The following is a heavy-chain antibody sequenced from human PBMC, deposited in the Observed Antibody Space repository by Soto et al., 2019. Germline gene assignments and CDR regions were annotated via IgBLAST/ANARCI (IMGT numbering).Heavy chain of an antibody. CDR1: NASISNGSYY. CDR2: IHNSGST. Sequence: QVQLQESGPGLVKPSQTLSLTCSVSNASISNGSYYWSWVRQHPGKGLEWVGYIHNSGSTYYSPSLKSRVIISLDASKNQFSLKLGSVTAADAAVYYCARGLNPFGYWGQGTPVTVSS. CDR3: ARGLNPFGY. J-gene: IGHJ4*02. V-gene: IGHV4-31*03. D-gene: IGHD3-16*01.